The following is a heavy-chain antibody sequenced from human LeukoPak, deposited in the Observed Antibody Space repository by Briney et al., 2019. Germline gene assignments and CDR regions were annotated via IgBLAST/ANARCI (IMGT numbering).Heavy chain of an antibody. Sequence: ASVKVSCKASGYTFTGYYMHWVRQAPGQGLEWMGWINPNSGGTNYAQKFQGGVTMTRDTSISTAYMELSRLRSDDAAVYYCARDPSTVIIYYFDYWGQGTLVTVSS. D-gene: IGHD4-17*01. J-gene: IGHJ4*02. CDR3: ARDPSTVIIYYFDY. CDR2: INPNSGGT. V-gene: IGHV1-2*02. CDR1: GYTFTGYY.